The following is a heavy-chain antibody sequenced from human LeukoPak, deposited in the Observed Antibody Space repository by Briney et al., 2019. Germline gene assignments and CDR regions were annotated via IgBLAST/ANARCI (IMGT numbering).Heavy chain of an antibody. CDR3: ARASHRYCSGGSCCSGY. V-gene: IGHV1-8*03. Sequence: GASVKVSCKASGYTFTSYDTNWVRQATGQGLEWMGWMNPNSDNTVYAQKFQGRVTITRNTSISTAYMELSSLRSEDTAVYYCARASHRYCSGGSCCSGYWGQGTLVTVSS. CDR1: GYTFTSYD. CDR2: MNPNSDNT. D-gene: IGHD2-15*01. J-gene: IGHJ4*02.